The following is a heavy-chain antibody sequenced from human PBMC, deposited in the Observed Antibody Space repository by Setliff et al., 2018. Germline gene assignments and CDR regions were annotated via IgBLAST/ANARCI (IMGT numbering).Heavy chain of an antibody. CDR1: GGSFSGHH. D-gene: IGHD3-22*01. Sequence: SETLSLTCAVYGGSFSGHHWCWIRQPPWKGLEWIGEINHSGSANYNPSLKSRVTISVDTSKNQFSLKLSSVTAADTAVFYCARLSGYYFDYWGQGTLVTVSS. J-gene: IGHJ4*02. CDR2: INHSGSA. CDR3: ARLSGYYFDY. V-gene: IGHV4-34*01.